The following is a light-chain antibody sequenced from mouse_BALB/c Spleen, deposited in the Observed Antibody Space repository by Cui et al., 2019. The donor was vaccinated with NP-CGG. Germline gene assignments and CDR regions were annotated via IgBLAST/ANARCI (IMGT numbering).Light chain of an antibody. CDR3: ALWYSNHWV. J-gene: IGLJ1*01. V-gene: IGLV1*01. CDR1: TGAVTTSND. CDR2: GTN. Sequence: QAVVTHESALTTSPGETVTFTCRSSTGAVTTSNDANWVQEKPDHLFTGLIGGTNNRVPGVPARFSGSLIGDKAALTITGAQTEDEAIYFCALWYSNHWVFGGGTKLTVL.